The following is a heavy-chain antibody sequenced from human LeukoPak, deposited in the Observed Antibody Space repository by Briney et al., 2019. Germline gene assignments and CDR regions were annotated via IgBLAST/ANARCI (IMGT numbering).Heavy chain of an antibody. D-gene: IGHD3-10*01. V-gene: IGHV4-34*01. Sequence: SETLSLTCAVYGGSFSGYYWSWIRQPPGKGLEWIGEINHSGSTNYNPSLKSRVTISVDTSKNQFSLKLSSVTAADTAVYYCARGADRWGQYYYCSGTIPRRYYMDVWGKGTTVTVSS. J-gene: IGHJ6*03. CDR1: GGSFSGYY. CDR3: ARGADRWGQYYYCSGTIPRRYYMDV. CDR2: INHSGST.